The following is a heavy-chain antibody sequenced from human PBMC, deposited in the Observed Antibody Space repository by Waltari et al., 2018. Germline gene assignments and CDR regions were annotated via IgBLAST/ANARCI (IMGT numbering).Heavy chain of an antibody. CDR2: IRGSCGST. V-gene: IGHV3-23*01. CDR1: GFTFSSYA. CDR3: AKDIAARPIQYYYYGMDV. D-gene: IGHD6-6*01. Sequence: EVQLLESGGGLVQPGGSLRLSCAASGFTFSSYAMSWVRQAPGKGLEWVSAIRGSCGSTYYADSVKGRFTISRDNSKNTLYLQMNSLRAEDTAVYYCAKDIAARPIQYYYYGMDVWGQGTTVTVSS. J-gene: IGHJ6*02.